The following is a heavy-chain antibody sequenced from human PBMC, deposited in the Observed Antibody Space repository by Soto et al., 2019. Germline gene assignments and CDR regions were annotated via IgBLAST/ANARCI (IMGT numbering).Heavy chain of an antibody. Sequence: QMQLVQSGTEVKKTGSSVKISCKASGYSFTYRYLHWVRQAPGQPFEWMGWITVYNGDTKYAQRYQHRVGITRETSLTAVYMEICTLTSVATDMYDCVRWPLAGPLPDDVLDEWGQGTMVTVSS. J-gene: IGHJ3*01. CDR2: ITVYNGDT. CDR3: VRWPLAGPLPDDVLDE. V-gene: IGHV1-45*02. CDR1: GYSFTYRY.